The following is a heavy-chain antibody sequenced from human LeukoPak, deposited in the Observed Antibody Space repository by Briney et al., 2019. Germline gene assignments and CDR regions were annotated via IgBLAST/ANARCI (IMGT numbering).Heavy chain of an antibody. Sequence: GSSVKVSCKASGGTFSSYAISWVRQAPGQGLEWMGRIIPILGIANYAQKFQGRVSITADKSTSTAYMELSSLRSEDTAVYYCARSMVRGVNDYFDYWGQGTLVTVSS. V-gene: IGHV1-69*04. J-gene: IGHJ4*02. CDR2: IIPILGIA. CDR3: ARSMVRGVNDYFDY. D-gene: IGHD3-10*01. CDR1: GGTFSSYA.